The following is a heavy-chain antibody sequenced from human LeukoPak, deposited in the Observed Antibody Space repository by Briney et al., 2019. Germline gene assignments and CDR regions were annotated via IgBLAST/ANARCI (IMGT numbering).Heavy chain of an antibody. Sequence: PGGSLRLSCAASGFSFDDYSMHWVRQAPGKGLEWVSLISWDGGNTYYADSVKGRFTISRDNSENSLYLQMNSLRKEDTALYYCAKDGPFVGYCSSTSCSDAFDIWGQGTMVTVSS. CDR1: GFSFDDYS. J-gene: IGHJ3*02. D-gene: IGHD2-2*01. V-gene: IGHV3-43*01. CDR3: AKDGPFVGYCSSTSCSDAFDI. CDR2: ISWDGGNT.